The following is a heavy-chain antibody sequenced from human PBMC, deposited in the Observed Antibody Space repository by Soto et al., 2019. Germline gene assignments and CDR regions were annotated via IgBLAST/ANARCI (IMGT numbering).Heavy chain of an antibody. D-gene: IGHD2-2*01. J-gene: IGHJ5*02. V-gene: IGHV1-18*04. Sequence: QVQLVQSGAEVKKPGASVKVSCKASGYTFTSYGISWVRQAPGQGLEWMGWISAYNGNTNYAQKLQGRVTMTTDTSTSTAYMEVRSLRSDDTAVYYCARERPIVVVPAAISGRERFPTTRNWFDPWGQGTLVTVSS. CDR3: ARERPIVVVPAAISGRERFPTTRNWFDP. CDR2: ISAYNGNT. CDR1: GYTFTSYG.